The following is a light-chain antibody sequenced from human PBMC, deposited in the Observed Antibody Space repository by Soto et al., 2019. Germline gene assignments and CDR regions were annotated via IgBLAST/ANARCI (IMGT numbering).Light chain of an antibody. CDR3: QQYNTYPLT. Sequence: DIPMTQSPSTLSASVGDRVTITCRASQSISTWLAWYPQKPGKAPKLLIYKASSLESGVPSRFSGSGSGTEFTLTISSLQPDDFATYYCQQYNTYPLTFGGGTTVEIK. V-gene: IGKV1-5*03. J-gene: IGKJ4*01. CDR1: QSISTW. CDR2: KAS.